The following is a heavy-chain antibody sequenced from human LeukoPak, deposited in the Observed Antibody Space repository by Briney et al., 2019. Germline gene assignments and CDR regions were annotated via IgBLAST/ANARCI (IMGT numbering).Heavy chain of an antibody. CDR2: IWYDGSNK. Sequence: PGRSLRLSCAASGFTFSSYGMHWVRQAPGKGLEWVAVIWYDGSNKYYADSVKGRFTISRDNSKNTLYLQMNSLRAEDTAVYYCARTEDYGSGSYWYGMDVWGQGTTVTVSS. CDR3: ARTEDYGSGSYWYGMDV. J-gene: IGHJ6*02. V-gene: IGHV3-33*08. D-gene: IGHD3-10*01. CDR1: GFTFSSYG.